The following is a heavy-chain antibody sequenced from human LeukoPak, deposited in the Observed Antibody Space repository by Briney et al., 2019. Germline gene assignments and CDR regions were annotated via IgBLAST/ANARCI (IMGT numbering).Heavy chain of an antibody. D-gene: IGHD3-10*01. V-gene: IGHV3-21*04. Sequence: GGSLRLSCAASGFTFSGYSMSWVRQAPGKGLEWVSSISTSISDIHYAGSVRGRFIISRDNAHNSLYLQMSSLRVEDTALYYCAKDSYTLVRGVSLYWGQGTLVTVSS. CDR2: ISTSISDI. CDR3: AKDSYTLVRGVSLY. CDR1: GFTFSGYS. J-gene: IGHJ4*02.